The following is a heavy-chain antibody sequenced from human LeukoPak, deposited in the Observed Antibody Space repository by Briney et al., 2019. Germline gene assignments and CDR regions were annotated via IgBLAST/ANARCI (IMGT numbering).Heavy chain of an antibody. J-gene: IGHJ4*02. CDR2: IKQDGSEK. Sequence: PGGSLRLSCAASGFTFGSCWMNWVRQTPGKGLEWVANIKQDGSEKNYVDSVKGRFTISRDNAKNSLYLQMNNLRVEGTAMYYCAGGTGFTIKDWGQGTLVTVSS. V-gene: IGHV3-7*03. CDR3: AGGTGFTIKD. CDR1: GFTFGSCW. D-gene: IGHD3-9*01.